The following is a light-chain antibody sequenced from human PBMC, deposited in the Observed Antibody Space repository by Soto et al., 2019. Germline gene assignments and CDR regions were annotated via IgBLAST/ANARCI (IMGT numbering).Light chain of an antibody. CDR2: DAS. J-gene: IGKJ1*01. CDR3: KQYNSYSGT. Sequence: DIQMTQSPSTLSASVGDRVTITCRASQSISSWLAWYQQKPGKAPKLLIYDASSLESGVPSRFSGSGSGTEFTLPISSLQPDDFATYYCKQYNSYSGTFGQGTKVEIK. V-gene: IGKV1-5*01. CDR1: QSISSW.